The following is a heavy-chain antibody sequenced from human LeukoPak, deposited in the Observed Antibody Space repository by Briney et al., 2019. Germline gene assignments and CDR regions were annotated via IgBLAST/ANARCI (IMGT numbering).Heavy chain of an antibody. CDR1: GFTFSDYY. J-gene: IGHJ6*02. CDR3: ATGLGETGHYAFYYGMDV. V-gene: IGHV3-11*01. D-gene: IGHD3-10*01. CDR2: ISSSGSTI. Sequence: GGSLRLSCAASGFTFSDYYMSWIRQALGKGLEWVSYISSSGSTIYYADSVKGRFLISRDNSKNKVYLQMNRLSAEDTAVYYCATGLGETGHYAFYYGMDVWGQGTTVIVSS.